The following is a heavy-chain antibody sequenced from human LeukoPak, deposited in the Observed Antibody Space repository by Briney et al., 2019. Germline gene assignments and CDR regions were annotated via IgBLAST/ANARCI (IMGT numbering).Heavy chain of an antibody. CDR1: GGSFIGYY. Sequence: SETLSLTCSVYGGSFIGYYWNWIRQPPGKGPEWIGDINDSGSTNYNPSLKSRVTISVDTAKNQFSLNLTSVTAADTAVYYCAREAHMTTGDMDVWGKGTTATASS. D-gene: IGHD4-11*01. CDR3: AREAHMTTGDMDV. V-gene: IGHV4-34*01. J-gene: IGHJ6*03. CDR2: INDSGST.